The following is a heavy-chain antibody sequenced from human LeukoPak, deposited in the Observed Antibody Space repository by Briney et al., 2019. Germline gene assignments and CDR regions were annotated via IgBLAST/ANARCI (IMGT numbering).Heavy chain of an antibody. CDR1: GGSISSGSYD. Sequence: SQTLSLTCTVSGGSISSGSYDWSWIRQPAGKGLEWIGRIYTSGSTNYTPSLKSRVTISVDTSKNQFSLKLSSVTAADTAVYYCARGRATYPISNVDYWGQGTLVTVSS. V-gene: IGHV4-61*02. CDR2: IYTSGST. D-gene: IGHD3-9*01. J-gene: IGHJ4*02. CDR3: ARGRATYPISNVDY.